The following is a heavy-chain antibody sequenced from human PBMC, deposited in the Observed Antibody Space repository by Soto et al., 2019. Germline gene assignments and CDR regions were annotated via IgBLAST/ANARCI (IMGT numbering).Heavy chain of an antibody. V-gene: IGHV4-31*03. D-gene: IGHD6-13*01. Sequence: SGTLSLTCTVSGGSISSGGYYWSWIRQHPGKGLEWIGYIYYSGSTYYNPSLKSRVTISVDTSKNQFSLKLSSVTAADTAVYYCARRYSSAFDIWGQGTMVTVSS. CDR1: GGSISSGGYY. J-gene: IGHJ3*02. CDR3: ARRYSSAFDI. CDR2: IYYSGST.